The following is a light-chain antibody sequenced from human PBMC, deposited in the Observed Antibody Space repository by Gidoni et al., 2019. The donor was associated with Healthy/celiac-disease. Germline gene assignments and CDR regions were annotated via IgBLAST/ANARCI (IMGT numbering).Light chain of an antibody. Sequence: QSVLTQPPSVSEAPGQRVTISCTGSSSNIGAGYDVHWYQQRPGTAPNLLIYGNSNRPSGVPDRFSGSKSGTSASLAITGLQAEDEADYYCQSYDSSLSGYVVFGGGTKLTVL. CDR3: QSYDSSLSGYVV. V-gene: IGLV1-40*01. CDR1: SSNIGAGYD. CDR2: GNS. J-gene: IGLJ2*01.